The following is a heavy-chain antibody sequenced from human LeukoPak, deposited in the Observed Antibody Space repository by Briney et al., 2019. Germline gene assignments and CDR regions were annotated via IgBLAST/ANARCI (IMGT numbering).Heavy chain of an antibody. J-gene: IGHJ3*02. CDR1: GYSISSGYY. Sequence: PSETLSLTCAVSGYSISSGYYWGWIRQPPGKGLGWIGSIYHSGSTYYNPSLKSRVTIPVDTSKNQVSLKLSSVTPADTAVYYCASPYSSGWYGAFDIWGQGTMVTVSS. D-gene: IGHD6-19*01. V-gene: IGHV4-38-2*01. CDR3: ASPYSSGWYGAFDI. CDR2: IYHSGST.